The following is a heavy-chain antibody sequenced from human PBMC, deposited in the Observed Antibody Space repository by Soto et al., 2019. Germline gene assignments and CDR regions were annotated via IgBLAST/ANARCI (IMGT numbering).Heavy chain of an antibody. J-gene: IGHJ4*02. CDR3: ARVADSSSWYFDY. Sequence: SETLSLTCTVSGGSISSYYWSWIRQPPGNGLEWIGYIYYSGSTNYNPSLKSRVTISVDTSKNQFSLKLSSVTAADTAVYYCARVADSSSWYFDYWGQGTLVTVSS. CDR2: IYYSGST. CDR1: GGSISSYY. V-gene: IGHV4-59*01. D-gene: IGHD6-13*01.